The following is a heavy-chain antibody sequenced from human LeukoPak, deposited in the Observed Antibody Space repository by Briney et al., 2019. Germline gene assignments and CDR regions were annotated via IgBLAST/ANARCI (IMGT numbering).Heavy chain of an antibody. J-gene: IGHJ4*02. Sequence: GGSLRLSCAASVSRLEDYAIHCVRHAPGKGLEWVSGISWNSGTIGYAGSGKGRCTISRDNAKKSAYLQMHSLRPEDSALYYCAGHGNHGNIPDDYWGQGTLVTVSS. V-gene: IGHV3-9*01. CDR2: ISWNSGTI. D-gene: IGHD1-14*01. CDR1: VSRLEDYA. CDR3: AGHGNHGNIPDDY.